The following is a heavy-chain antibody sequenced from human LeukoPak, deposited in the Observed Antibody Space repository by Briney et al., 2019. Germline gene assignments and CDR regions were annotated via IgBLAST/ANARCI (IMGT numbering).Heavy chain of an antibody. V-gene: IGHV3-23*01. CDR3: ASRPPDETYLGVCDY. CDR1: GLSFSSHT. Sequence: GGSLRLSCVASGLSFSSHTMTWVRQAPGKGPEWVSGMTGSGGSTYYAESVKGRFTISRDTFKNTLYLQMNNLRAEDTAVYFCASRPPDETYLGVCDYWGQGTLVTVSS. D-gene: IGHD5/OR15-5a*01. CDR2: MTGSGGST. J-gene: IGHJ4*02.